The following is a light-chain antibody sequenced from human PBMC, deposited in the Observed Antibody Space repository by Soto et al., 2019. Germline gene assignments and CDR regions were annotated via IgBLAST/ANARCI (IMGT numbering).Light chain of an antibody. CDR2: EVA. Sequence: QSVLTQPASVSESPGQSIAISCTGTTSDIGTYDFVSWYQQYPGKAPKLLIYEVASRPSGISTRFSGSKSGNTASLTISGLQAEDEADYHCSSFTTSSTVIFGGGTKLTVL. CDR3: SSFTTSSTVI. CDR1: TSDIGTYDF. J-gene: IGLJ2*01. V-gene: IGLV2-14*01.